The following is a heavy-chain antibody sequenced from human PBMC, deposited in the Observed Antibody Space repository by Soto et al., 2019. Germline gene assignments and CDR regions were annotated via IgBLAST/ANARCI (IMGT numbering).Heavy chain of an antibody. CDR3: AREGGSFFGGDCYGAFVI. J-gene: IGHJ3*02. CDR1: GGSISSYY. CDR2: IYYSGST. Sequence: SETLSLTCTVSGGSISSYYWSWIRQPPGKGLEWIGYIYYSGSTNYNPSLKSRVTISVDTSKNQFSLKLSSVTAADTAVYYCAREGGSFFGGDCYGAFVIWGQGTMVTVSS. V-gene: IGHV4-59*01. D-gene: IGHD2-21*01.